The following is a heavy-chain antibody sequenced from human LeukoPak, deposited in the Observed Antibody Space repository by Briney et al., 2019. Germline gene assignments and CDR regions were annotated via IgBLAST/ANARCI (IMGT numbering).Heavy chain of an antibody. CDR1: GGSFSGYD. CDR2: INYGGDT. V-gene: IGHV4-34*01. D-gene: IGHD1-1*01. CDR3: ARGLGWKVTPMGLFYMDV. J-gene: IGHJ6*03. Sequence: SETLSLTCGVDGGSFSGYDWSWVRQPPGKGREWIGEINYGGDTNYKPSLKSRVTISVATSKNQFSLKVRSVTAADTAVYFCARGLGWKVTPMGLFYMDVWGEGATVTVSS.